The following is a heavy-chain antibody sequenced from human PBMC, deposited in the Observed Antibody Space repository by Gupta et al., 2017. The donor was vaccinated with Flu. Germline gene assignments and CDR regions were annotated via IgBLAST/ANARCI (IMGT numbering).Heavy chain of an antibody. CDR2: LNYNGDII. Sequence: PRMSLRPACPAPVFTCEDYAVHSVRQAPGKGLEWVSGLNYNGDIIDYADSVRGRFIISRDNAKHSLYLQMTSLRPEETHLYYCAKGHRWG. CDR3: AKGHR. J-gene: IGHJ2*01. V-gene: IGHV3-9*01. CDR1: VFTCEDYA.